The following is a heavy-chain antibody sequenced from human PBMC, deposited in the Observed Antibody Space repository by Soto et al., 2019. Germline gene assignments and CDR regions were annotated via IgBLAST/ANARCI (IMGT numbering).Heavy chain of an antibody. J-gene: IGHJ4*02. D-gene: IGHD3-22*01. CDR3: AIQHYYDSSGYYVVY. CDR1: GCSISNHPYY. V-gene: IGHV4-39*01. Sequence: SETLCITCTVSGCSISNHPYYWAMIRQPPGKGLEWIGNIHYSGSTYYDSSLQSRVTISIDTSNNQFSLKLSSVTATDTAVYYCAIQHYYDSSGYYVVYWGQGTLVTVS. CDR2: IHYSGST.